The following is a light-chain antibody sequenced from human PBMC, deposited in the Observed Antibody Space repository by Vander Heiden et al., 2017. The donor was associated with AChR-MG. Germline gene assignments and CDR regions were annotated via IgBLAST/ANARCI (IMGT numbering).Light chain of an antibody. V-gene: IGLV3-9*01. CDR3: QVWDSNAVL. CDR1: KSGVKS. Sequence: SYALLQPLSVSVALGPPAKMTCGGDKSGVKSGHGYQQGPGQVPVLVVYRDAKRPAGIPERFSGSNSRNTATLTSVGAQAGDEADCHCQVWDSNAVLFGGGTTLTVL. J-gene: IGLJ2*01. CDR2: RDA.